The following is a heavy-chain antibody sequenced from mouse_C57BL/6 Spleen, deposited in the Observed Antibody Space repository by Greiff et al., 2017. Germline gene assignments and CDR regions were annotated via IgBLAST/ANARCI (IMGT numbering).Heavy chain of an antibody. J-gene: IGHJ2*01. V-gene: IGHV1-54*01. CDR1: GYAFTNYL. CDR2: INPGSGGT. D-gene: IGHD2-1*01. CDR3: AIYYGNYFDY. Sequence: VQLQQSGAELVRPGTSVKVSCKASGYAFTNYLIEWVKQRPGQGLEWIGVINPGSGGTNYNEKFKGKATLTADKSSSTAYMQLSSLTSEDSAVYFCAIYYGNYFDYWGQGTTLTVSS.